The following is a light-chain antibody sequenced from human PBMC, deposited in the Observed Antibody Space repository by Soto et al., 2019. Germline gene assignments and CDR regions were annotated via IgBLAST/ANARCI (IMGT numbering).Light chain of an antibody. V-gene: IGKV3-20*01. CDR2: AS. J-gene: IGKJ3*01. Sequence: EIVLTQSPGTLSLSPGERATLSCRASQSVSDRYLAWYQQKPGQAPRLLIYASNRATGIPERFSGSGSGTDFTLTISRLEPDDFAVYYCQHYGTSALFGPGTKVEIK. CDR3: QHYGTSAL. CDR1: QSVSDRY.